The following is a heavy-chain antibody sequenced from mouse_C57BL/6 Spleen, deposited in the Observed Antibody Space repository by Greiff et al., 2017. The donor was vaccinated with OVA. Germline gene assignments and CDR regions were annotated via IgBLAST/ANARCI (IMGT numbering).Heavy chain of an antibody. J-gene: IGHJ2*01. V-gene: IGHV1-15*01. CDR1: GYTITDYE. CDR3: TRYPTMVSFDY. Sequence: QVQLKESGAELVRPGASVTLSCKASGYTITDYEMHWVKQTPVHGLEWIGAIDPETGGTAYNQKFKGKAILTADKSSSTAYMELRSLTSEDSAVYYCTRYPTMVSFDYWGQGTTLTVSS. CDR2: IDPETGGT. D-gene: IGHD2-9*01.